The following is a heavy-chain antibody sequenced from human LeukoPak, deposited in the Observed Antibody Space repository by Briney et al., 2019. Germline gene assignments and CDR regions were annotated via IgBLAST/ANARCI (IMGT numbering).Heavy chain of an antibody. CDR3: AKDLGAIGSSYYDD. J-gene: IGHJ4*02. D-gene: IGHD6-13*01. CDR1: GFTFSSYE. CDR2: ISSSGSTI. V-gene: IGHV3-48*03. Sequence: GGSLRLSCAASGFTFSSYEMNWVRQAPGKGLEWVSYISSSGSTIYYADSVKGRFTISRDNAKNSLYLQMNSLRAEDTAVYYCAKDLGAIGSSYYDDWGQGTLVTVSS.